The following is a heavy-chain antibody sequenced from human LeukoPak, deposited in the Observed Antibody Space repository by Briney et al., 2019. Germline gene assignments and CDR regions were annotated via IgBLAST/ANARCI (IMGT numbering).Heavy chain of an antibody. V-gene: IGHV3-9*01. D-gene: IGHD5-12*01. CDR3: AKDLLPYSGYDPYFDC. CDR1: GFTFDDYA. Sequence: GRSLRLSCAASGFTFDDYAMHWVRQAPGKGLEWVSGISWNRGSIGYADSVKGRFTISRDNAKNSLYLQMNSLRAEDTALYYCAKDLLPYSGYDPYFDCWGQGTLVTVSS. CDR2: ISWNRGSI. J-gene: IGHJ4*02.